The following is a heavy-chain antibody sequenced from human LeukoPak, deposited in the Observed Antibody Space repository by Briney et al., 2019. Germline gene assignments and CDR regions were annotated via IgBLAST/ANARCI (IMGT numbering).Heavy chain of an antibody. D-gene: IGHD2-8*01. CDR2: INPNSGGT. V-gene: IGHV1-2*06. Sequence: ASVKVSCKASGYTFTGYYMHWVRQAPGQGLEWMGRINPNSGGTDYAQKFQGRVTMTRDTSISTAYMELGRLRSDDTAVYYCARDRVNDGGDYWGQGTLVTVSS. CDR3: ARDRVNDGGDY. J-gene: IGHJ4*02. CDR1: GYTFTGYY.